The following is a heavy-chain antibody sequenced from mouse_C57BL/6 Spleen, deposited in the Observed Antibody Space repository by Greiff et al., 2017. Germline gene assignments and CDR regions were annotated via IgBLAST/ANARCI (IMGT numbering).Heavy chain of an antibody. CDR2: IYPGDGDT. V-gene: IGHV1-80*01. J-gene: IGHJ2*01. CDR3: ARDDYLDY. CDR1: GYAFSSYW. Sequence: QVQLQQSGAELVKPGASVKISCKASGYAFSSYWMNWVKQRPGKGLEWIGKIYPGDGDTNYNGKFKGKATLTADKSSRPAYMQLSSLTSDDSAVYFCARDDYLDYWGQGTTLTVSS.